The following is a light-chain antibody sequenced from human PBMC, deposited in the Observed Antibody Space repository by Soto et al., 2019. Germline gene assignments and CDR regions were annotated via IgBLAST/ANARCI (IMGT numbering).Light chain of an antibody. CDR2: EVS. CDR3: SSYTTSSTVV. V-gene: IGLV2-14*01. J-gene: IGLJ2*01. Sequence: QSVLTQPASVSGSPGQSITISCTGTSSDVGGYNYVCWYQQHPGKAPKLIIHEVSNRPSGVSQRFSGSKSGNTASLSISGPQAEDEADYYCSSYTTSSTVVFGGGTKLTVL. CDR1: SSDVGGYNY.